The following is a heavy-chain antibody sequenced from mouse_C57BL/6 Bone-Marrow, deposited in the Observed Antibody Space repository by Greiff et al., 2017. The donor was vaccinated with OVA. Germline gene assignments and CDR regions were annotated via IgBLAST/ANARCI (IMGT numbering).Heavy chain of an antibody. V-gene: IGHV1-22*01. Sequence: EVQLQQSGPELVKPGASVKMSCKASGYTFTDYNMHWVKQSHGKSLEWIGYINPNNGGTSDNQKFKGKATLTVNKSSSTAYMELRSLTSEDPAVYYCAPHYYSNPYYFDYWGQGTTLTVSS. J-gene: IGHJ2*01. CDR3: APHYYSNPYYFDY. CDR1: GYTFTDYN. CDR2: INPNNGGT. D-gene: IGHD2-5*01.